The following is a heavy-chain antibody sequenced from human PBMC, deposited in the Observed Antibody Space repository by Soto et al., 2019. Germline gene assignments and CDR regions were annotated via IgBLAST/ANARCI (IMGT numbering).Heavy chain of an antibody. D-gene: IGHD6-19*01. J-gene: IGHJ6*02. V-gene: IGHV4-39*02. CDR2: IYYSGST. CDR1: GGSISSSSYY. CDR3: ARDRGGNSSGWYRGFYYYYGMDV. Sequence: SETLSLTCTVSGGSISSSSYYWGWIRQPPGKGLEWIGRIYYSGSTYYNPSLKSRVTISVDTSKNQFSLKLSSVTAADTAVYYCARDRGGNSSGWYRGFYYYYGMDVWGQGTTVTVSS.